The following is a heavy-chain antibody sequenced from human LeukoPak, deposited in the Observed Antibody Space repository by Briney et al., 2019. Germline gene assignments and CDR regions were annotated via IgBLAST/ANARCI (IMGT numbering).Heavy chain of an antibody. J-gene: IGHJ4*02. CDR2: INHRGST. CDR3: ARVGYCGGDCYPFDY. Sequence: PSETLSLTCAIYGGSFSGYYWSWIRQPPGKGLEWIGEINHRGSTNFNPSHKSRVTISVDTTRNSFSLELSSVTAADTAVYYCARVGYCGGDCYPFDYWGQGTLTTVSS. CDR1: GGSFSGYY. D-gene: IGHD2-21*02. V-gene: IGHV4-34*01.